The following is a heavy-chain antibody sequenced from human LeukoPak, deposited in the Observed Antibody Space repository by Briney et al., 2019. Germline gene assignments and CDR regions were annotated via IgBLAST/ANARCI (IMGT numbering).Heavy chain of an antibody. V-gene: IGHV4-39*01. CDR2: IYYSGST. J-gene: IGHJ4*02. Sequence: SETLSLTCTVSGGSISSSSYYWGWIRQPPGKGLEWIGSIYYSGSTYYNPSLESRVTISVDTSKNQFSLKLSSVTAADTTVYYCARAYYDSSGYYYPFDYWGQGTLVTVSS. D-gene: IGHD3-22*01. CDR1: GGSISSSSYY. CDR3: ARAYYDSSGYYYPFDY.